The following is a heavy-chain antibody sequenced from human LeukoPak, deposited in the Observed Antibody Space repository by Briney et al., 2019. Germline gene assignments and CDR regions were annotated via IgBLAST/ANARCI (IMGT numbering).Heavy chain of an antibody. Sequence: SETLSLTCAVYGGSFSGYYWSWIRQPPGKGLEWIREINHSGSTNYNPSLKSRVTISVDTSKNQFSLKLSSVTAADTAVYYCARGRCSSTSCSVDYWGQGTLVTVSS. CDR2: INHSGST. J-gene: IGHJ4*02. CDR3: ARGRCSSTSCSVDY. D-gene: IGHD2-2*01. CDR1: GGSFSGYY. V-gene: IGHV4-34*01.